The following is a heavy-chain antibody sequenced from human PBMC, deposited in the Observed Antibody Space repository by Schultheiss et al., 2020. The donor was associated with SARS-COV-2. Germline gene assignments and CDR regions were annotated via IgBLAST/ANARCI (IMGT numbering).Heavy chain of an antibody. CDR3: ARDDYGMDV. CDR1: GFTFSTYS. J-gene: IGHJ6*02. CDR2: IWYNGRSK. Sequence: VGSLRLSCAASGFTFSTYSMHWVRQAPGKGLEWVSVIWYNGRSKYYADSVKGRFTASRDNSKNVVFLEMNSLRAEDTAVYYCARDDYGMDVWGQGTTVTVSS. V-gene: IGHV3-33*08.